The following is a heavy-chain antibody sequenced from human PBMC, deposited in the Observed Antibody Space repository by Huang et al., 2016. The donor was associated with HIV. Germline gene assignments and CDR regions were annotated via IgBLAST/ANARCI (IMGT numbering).Heavy chain of an antibody. D-gene: IGHD3-10*01. CDR2: INTQTGNP. CDR1: GYTFTGYG. CDR3: ARLYGSGNYLAY. J-gene: IGHJ4*02. V-gene: IGHV7-4-1*02. Sequence: QVQLVQSGSELKKPGASGKVSCKSSGYTFTGYGMNWVRQAHGQGLAWMGWINTQTGNPTYAQGFTGRLRFSGDTSVSTTYLQISSLKAEDTALYYCARLYGSGNYLAYWGQGTLVTVSS.